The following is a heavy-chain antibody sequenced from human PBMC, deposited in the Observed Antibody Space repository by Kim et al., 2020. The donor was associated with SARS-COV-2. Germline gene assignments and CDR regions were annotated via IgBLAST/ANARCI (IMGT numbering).Heavy chain of an antibody. V-gene: IGHV3-15*01. CDR3: TTLDYEYYYYYGMDV. Sequence: APVKGRFTISRDDSKNTLYLQMNSLKTEDTAVYYCTTLDYEYYYYYGMDVWGQGTTVTVSS. D-gene: IGHD4-17*01. J-gene: IGHJ6*02.